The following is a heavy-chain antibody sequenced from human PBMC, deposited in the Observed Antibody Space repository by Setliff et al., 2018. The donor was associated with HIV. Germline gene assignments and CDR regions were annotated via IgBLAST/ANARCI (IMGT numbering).Heavy chain of an antibody. J-gene: IGHJ4*02. CDR3: ARADVLLCDY. CDR1: GGAFSSYA. D-gene: IGHD3-16*01. Sequence: GASVKVSCKASGGAFSSYALSWVRQAPGQGLEWMGWIDPNSGDTNYGQKFQGRVTMTRDTSISTVYMELQRLRSDDTAVYHCARADVLLCDYWGQGTLVTVSS. V-gene: IGHV1-2*02. CDR2: IDPNSGDT.